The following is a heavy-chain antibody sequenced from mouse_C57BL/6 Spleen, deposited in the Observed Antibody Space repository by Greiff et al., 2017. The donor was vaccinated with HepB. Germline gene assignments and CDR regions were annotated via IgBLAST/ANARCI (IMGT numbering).Heavy chain of an antibody. V-gene: IGHV1-15*01. D-gene: IGHD1-1*01. CDR3: TIYYGSSPFAY. Sequence: QVQLKQSGAELVRPGASVTLSCKASGYTFTDYEMHWVKQTPVHGLEWIGAIDPETGGTAYNQKFKGKAILTADKSSSTAYMELRSLTSEDSAVYYCTIYYGSSPFAYWGQGTLVTVSA. CDR2: IDPETGGT. CDR1: GYTFTDYE. J-gene: IGHJ3*01.